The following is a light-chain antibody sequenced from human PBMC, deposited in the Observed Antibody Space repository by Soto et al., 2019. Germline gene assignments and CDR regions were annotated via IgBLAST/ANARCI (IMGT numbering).Light chain of an antibody. CDR2: WAS. Sequence: DIVMTHSPDSLAVSLAERAPINXXSSQXVLLTSNNKNYLAWYQQKPGQPPKXXIYWASTRESGVPDRFSASGAGTDFTLTITSLRAQDVAVYYCQQYYSTPSTFGQGTRLEIK. CDR1: QXVLLTSNNKNY. CDR3: QQYYSTPST. J-gene: IGKJ5*01. V-gene: IGKV4-1*01.